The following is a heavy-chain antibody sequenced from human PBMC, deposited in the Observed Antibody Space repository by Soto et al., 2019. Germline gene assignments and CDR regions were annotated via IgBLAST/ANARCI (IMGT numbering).Heavy chain of an antibody. D-gene: IGHD3-16*01. CDR2: ILDDGSKK. CDR1: AYSLNTDG. CDR3: VRDLALMADY. J-gene: IGHJ4*02. V-gene: IGHV3-30*03. Sequence: RVLRLSCVASAYSLNTDGIYCVRRAPAKGLQWVAQILDDGSKKHYADCVRGRLTITRDRSRNTVCLQMVSLRVDDSARHYCVRDLALMADYWGQGTLGTVAS.